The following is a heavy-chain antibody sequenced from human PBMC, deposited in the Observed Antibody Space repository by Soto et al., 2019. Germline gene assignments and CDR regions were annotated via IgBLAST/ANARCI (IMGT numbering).Heavy chain of an antibody. Sequence: QVQLVQSGAEVKKPGASMKVSCKSFGDTFSSQYIHWVRQAPGQGLEWVGLINPSRATTTISQKFQGSVTPTSDTSTRTVYMELSSLRSDDTAIYFCVGGADVEGRYNGFVPWGQGTLVTVSS. CDR3: VGGADVEGRYNGFVP. D-gene: IGHD2-21*01. CDR1: GDTFSSQY. V-gene: IGHV1-46*01. J-gene: IGHJ5*02. CDR2: INPSRATT.